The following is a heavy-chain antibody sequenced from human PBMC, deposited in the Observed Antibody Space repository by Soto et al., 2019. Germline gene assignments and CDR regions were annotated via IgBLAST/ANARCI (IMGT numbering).Heavy chain of an antibody. V-gene: IGHV1-18*01. D-gene: IGHD3-10*01. CDR1: GYTFTSYG. Sequence: ASVKVSCKASGYTFTSYGISWVRQAPGQGLEWMGWISAYNGNTNYAQKLQGRVTMTTDTSTSTAYMELRSLRSDDTAVYYCARDLPLWFGELVLDYWGQGTLVTVAS. J-gene: IGHJ4*02. CDR3: ARDLPLWFGELVLDY. CDR2: ISAYNGNT.